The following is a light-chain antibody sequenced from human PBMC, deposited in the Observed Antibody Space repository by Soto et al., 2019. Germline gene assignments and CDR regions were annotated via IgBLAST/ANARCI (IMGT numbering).Light chain of an antibody. CDR1: QSVSSN. CDR2: DAS. Sequence: EIVLTQSPATLSLSPGEGATLSCRASQSVSSNLAWYQQKPGQAPRLLIYDASNRATGIPARFSGSGSGTDFTLTITSLEPEDFAVYYWQQRSNWPLTFGGGTKVEIK. V-gene: IGKV3-11*01. CDR3: QQRSNWPLT. J-gene: IGKJ4*01.